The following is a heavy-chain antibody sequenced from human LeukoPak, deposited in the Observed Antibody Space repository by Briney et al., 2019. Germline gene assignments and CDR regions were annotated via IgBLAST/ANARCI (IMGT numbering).Heavy chain of an antibody. CDR2: IKQDGSVT. CDR3: ARHHYFDP. V-gene: IGHV3-7*01. CDR1: GFTFNKYW. D-gene: IGHD3-10*01. Sequence: GGSLRLSCAAYGFTFNKYWMNWVRQAPGKGLEWVAYIKQDGSVTHYVDSVRGRFTISRDNAKNSLYMQMNRLRAEDTAVSYCARHHYFDPWGQGTLVTVSS. J-gene: IGHJ5*02.